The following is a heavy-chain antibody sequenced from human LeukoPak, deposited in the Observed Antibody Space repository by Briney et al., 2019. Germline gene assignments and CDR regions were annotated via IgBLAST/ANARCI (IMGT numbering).Heavy chain of an antibody. J-gene: IGHJ5*02. D-gene: IGHD6-25*01. V-gene: IGHV4-59*06. CDR2: IYYSGST. CDR1: GGSISSYY. CDR3: ASGPVHNWFDP. Sequence: SETLSLTCTVSGGSISSYYWSWIRQPPGKGLEWIGYIYYSGSTYYNPSLKSRLTISVDTSKNQFSLKLSSVTAADTAVYYCASGPVHNWFDPWGQGTLVTVSS.